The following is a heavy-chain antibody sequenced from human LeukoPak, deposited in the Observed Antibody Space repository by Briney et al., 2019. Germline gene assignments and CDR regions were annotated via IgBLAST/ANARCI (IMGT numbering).Heavy chain of an antibody. V-gene: IGHV5-51*01. D-gene: IGHD3-10*01. CDR1: GYSFTSYW. J-gene: IGHJ4*02. CDR3: ARGVRGDGFDY. CDR2: IYPGDSDT. Sequence: RGESLKISCKGSGYSFTSYWIGWVRQMPGKGLEWMGIIYPGDSDTRYSPSFQGQVTMTRDTSISTAYMELSRLRSDDTAVYYCARGVRGDGFDYWGQGTLVTVSS.